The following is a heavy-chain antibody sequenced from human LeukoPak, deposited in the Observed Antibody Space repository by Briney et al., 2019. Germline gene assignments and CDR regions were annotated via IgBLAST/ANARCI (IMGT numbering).Heavy chain of an antibody. CDR2: IIPIFGTA. Sequence: ASVKVSCKASGGTFSSYAISWVRQAPGQGLEWMGGIIPIFGTANYAQKFQGRVTITTDESTSTAYMELSSLRSEDTAVYYCARDIVEYSSSGGDAFDIWGQGTMVTVSS. CDR3: ARDIVEYSSSGGDAFDI. J-gene: IGHJ3*02. D-gene: IGHD6-6*01. V-gene: IGHV1-69*05. CDR1: GGTFSSYA.